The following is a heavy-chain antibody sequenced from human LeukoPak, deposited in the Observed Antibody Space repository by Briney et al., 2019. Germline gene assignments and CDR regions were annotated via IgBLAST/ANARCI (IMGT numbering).Heavy chain of an antibody. Sequence: GGSLRLSCAASGFTFSTYSMNWVRQAPGKGLEWISFISTSSIYIYYADSVKGRFTISRDNAKNSLYLQMNSLRAEDTAVYYCAELGITMIGGVWGKGTTVTISS. CDR3: AELGITMIGGV. CDR1: GFTFSTYS. J-gene: IGHJ6*04. V-gene: IGHV3-21*01. CDR2: ISTSSIYI. D-gene: IGHD3-10*02.